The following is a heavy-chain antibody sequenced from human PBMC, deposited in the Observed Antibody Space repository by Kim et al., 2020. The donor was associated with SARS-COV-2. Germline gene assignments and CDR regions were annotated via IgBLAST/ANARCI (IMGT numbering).Heavy chain of an antibody. CDR3: ASGETRIEYYFYYYGMDV. J-gene: IGHJ6*01. Sequence: ASVKVSCKASGYTFTSYGISWVRQAPGQGLEWMGWISAYNGNTNYAQKLQGRVTMTTDTSTSTAYMELRSLRSDDTAVYYCASGETRIEYYFYYYGMDVWGQGTTVTVSS. V-gene: IGHV1-18*01. D-gene: IGHD5-12*01. CDR1: GYTFTSYG. CDR2: ISAYNGNT.